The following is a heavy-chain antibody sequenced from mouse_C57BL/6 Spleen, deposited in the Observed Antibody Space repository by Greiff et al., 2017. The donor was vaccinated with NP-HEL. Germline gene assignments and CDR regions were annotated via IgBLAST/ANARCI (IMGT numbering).Heavy chain of an antibody. D-gene: IGHD2-1*01. CDR2: IDPSDSYT. CDR1: GYTFTSYW. CDR3: AMRDLLSLGAWFAY. Sequence: QVQLQQPGAELVMPGASVKLSCKASGYTFTSYWMHWVKQRPGQGLEWIGEIDPSDSYTNSNQKFKGKSTLTVDKYSSTAYMQLSSLTSEDSAVYYGAMRDLLSLGAWFAYWGQGTLVTVSA. V-gene: IGHV1-69*01. J-gene: IGHJ3*01.